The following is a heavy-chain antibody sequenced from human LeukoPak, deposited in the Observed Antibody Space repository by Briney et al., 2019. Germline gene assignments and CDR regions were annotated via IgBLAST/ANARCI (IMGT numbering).Heavy chain of an antibody. CDR1: GFTFSSYG. CDR2: ISYDGSNK. D-gene: IGHD4-17*01. CDR3: AKDRLRYGDGDFDY. J-gene: IGHJ4*02. Sequence: GGSLRLSCAASGFTFSSYGMHWVRQAPGKGLEWVAVISYDGSNKYYADSVKGRFTISRDNSKNTLYLQMNGLRAEDTAVYYCAKDRLRYGDGDFDYWGQGTLVTVSS. V-gene: IGHV3-30*18.